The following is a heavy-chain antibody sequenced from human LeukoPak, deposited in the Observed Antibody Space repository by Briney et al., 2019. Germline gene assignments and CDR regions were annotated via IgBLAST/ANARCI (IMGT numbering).Heavy chain of an antibody. CDR2: IYYSGST. Sequence: SETLSLTCTVSGGSISSSSYYWGWIRQPPGKGLEWIGSIYYSGSTYYNPSLKSRVTISVDTSKNQFSLKLSSVTAADTAVYYCARVHAKGWFDPWGQGTLVTVSS. D-gene: IGHD4/OR15-4a*01. V-gene: IGHV4-39*07. J-gene: IGHJ5*02. CDR3: ARVHAKGWFDP. CDR1: GGSISSSSYY.